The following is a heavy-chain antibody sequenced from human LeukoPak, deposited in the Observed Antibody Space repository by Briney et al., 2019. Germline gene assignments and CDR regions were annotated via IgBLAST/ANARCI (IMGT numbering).Heavy chain of an antibody. CDR2: ISGSGDST. CDR3: TRRAPSGIAVAGTSVDY. Sequence: GGSLRLSCAASGFTFSNYAMSWVRQAPGKGLEWVSAISGSGDSTYYADTVKGRFTISRVNSKNTLFLQMNSLRAEDTAVYYCTRRAPSGIAVAGTSVDYWGQGTLVTVSS. V-gene: IGHV3-23*01. D-gene: IGHD6-19*01. J-gene: IGHJ4*02. CDR1: GFTFSNYA.